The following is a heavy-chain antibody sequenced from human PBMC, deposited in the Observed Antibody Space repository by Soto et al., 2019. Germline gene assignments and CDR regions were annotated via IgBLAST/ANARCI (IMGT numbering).Heavy chain of an antibody. CDR2: IWYDGSNK. Sequence: GGSLRLSCAASGFTFSSYGMHWVRQAPGKGLEWVAVIWYDGSNKYYADSVKGRFTISRDNSKNTLYLQMNSLRAEDTAVYYCAKERKQQLVIDYWGQGTLVTVSS. J-gene: IGHJ4*02. CDR3: AKERKQQLVIDY. CDR1: GFTFSSYG. V-gene: IGHV3-30*02. D-gene: IGHD6-13*01.